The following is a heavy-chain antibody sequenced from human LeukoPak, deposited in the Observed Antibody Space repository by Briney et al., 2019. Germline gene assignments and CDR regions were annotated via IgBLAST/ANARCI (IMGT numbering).Heavy chain of an antibody. V-gene: IGHV1-46*01. CDR3: ARDHATIGKYDY. CDR1: GYTFTNYY. Sequence: GASVKVSCKASGYTFTNYYMQWVRQAPGQGLEWMGTINPSGGITSYAQKFQGRVSMTRDTSTRTVYMELRNLRSEDTAVYYCARDHATIGKYDYWGQGSLVTVSS. CDR2: INPSGGIT. D-gene: IGHD3-9*01. J-gene: IGHJ4*02.